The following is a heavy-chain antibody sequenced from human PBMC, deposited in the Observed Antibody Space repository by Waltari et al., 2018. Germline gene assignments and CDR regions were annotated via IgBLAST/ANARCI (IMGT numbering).Heavy chain of an antibody. CDR3: ATDRRIGGGFDF. D-gene: IGHD3-10*01. CDR2: IVPMLGTA. V-gene: IGHV1-69*06. Sequence: QVQLVQSGAEVKKPGSSVKVSCKASGGTFSRSPISWVRQAPGQGLEWMGGIVPMLGTASYTKKFQGRVTITADKSTSTAYMEVTSLRSEDTAVYYCATDRRIGGGFDFWGQGTLVTVSS. J-gene: IGHJ4*02. CDR1: GGTFSRSP.